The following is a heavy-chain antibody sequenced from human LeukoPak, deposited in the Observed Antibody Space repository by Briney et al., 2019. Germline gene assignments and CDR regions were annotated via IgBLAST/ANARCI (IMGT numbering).Heavy chain of an antibody. D-gene: IGHD3-22*01. CDR1: GFTFSSYA. CDR3: AKHYDSSGYFDY. J-gene: IGHJ4*02. CDR2: ISGSGGST. Sequence: QPGGPLRLSCAASGFTFSSYAMSWVRQAPGKGLEWVSAISGSGGSTYYADSVKGRFTISRDNSKNTLYLQMNSLRAEDTAVYYCAKHYDSSGYFDYWGQGTLVTVSS. V-gene: IGHV3-23*01.